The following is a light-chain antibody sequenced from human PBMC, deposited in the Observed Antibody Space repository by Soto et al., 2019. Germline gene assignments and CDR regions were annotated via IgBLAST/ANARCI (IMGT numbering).Light chain of an antibody. V-gene: IGLV7-43*01. CDR3: LLYYGGAHLV. CDR2: TTD. Sequence: QTVVTQEPSLTVSPGGTVTLTCASSTGAVTSGNYPSWFQQKPGQAPRTLIYTTDDKHSWTPARFSGSLLGGKAALTLSGVQPQDEAEYYCLLYYGGAHLVFGGGTKLTVL. J-gene: IGLJ3*02. CDR1: TGAVTSGNY.